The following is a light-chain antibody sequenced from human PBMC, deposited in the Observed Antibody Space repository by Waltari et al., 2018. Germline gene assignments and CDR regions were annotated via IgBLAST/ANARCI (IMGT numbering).Light chain of an antibody. CDR1: SSDVGSYNL. Sequence: QSALTQPASVSGSPGQSITISCTGSSSDVGSYNLVSWYQQHPGKAPKLMIYEGSKRPSGGSNRFAGSKSDNTASLTIAGLQAEDEAHYYCCSYAGSSAPRVFGGGTKLTVL. CDR2: EGS. CDR3: CSYAGSSAPRV. J-gene: IGLJ3*02. V-gene: IGLV2-23*01.